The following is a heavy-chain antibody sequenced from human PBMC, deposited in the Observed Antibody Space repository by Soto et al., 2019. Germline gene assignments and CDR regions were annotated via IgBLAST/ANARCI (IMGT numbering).Heavy chain of an antibody. Sequence: QVQLVQSGAEVKKPGASVKVSCKASGYTFASYAISWMRQAPGQGLEWMGWISAYNGNTNYAQKLQGRVTMTTDTSTSTAERERRSMRSDDTAVYYCARDPPPPDYWGQGTVVTVSS. CDR3: ARDPPPPDY. CDR2: ISAYNGNT. CDR1: GYTFASYA. V-gene: IGHV1-18*01. J-gene: IGHJ4*02.